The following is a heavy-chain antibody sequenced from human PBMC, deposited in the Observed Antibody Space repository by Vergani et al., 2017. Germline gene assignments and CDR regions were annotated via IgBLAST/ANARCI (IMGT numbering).Heavy chain of an antibody. CDR2: MNPNSGNT. CDR1: GYTFTSYD. D-gene: IGHD5-18*01. Sequence: QVQLVQSGAEVKKPGASVKVSCKASGYTFTSYDINWVRKATGQGLEWMGWMNPNSGNTGYAQKFQGRVTMTRNTSISTAYMELSSLRSEDTAGYYCARGVGGYSYGYYYYYGMDVWGQGTTVTVSS. J-gene: IGHJ6*02. V-gene: IGHV1-8*01. CDR3: ARGVGGYSYGYYYYYGMDV.